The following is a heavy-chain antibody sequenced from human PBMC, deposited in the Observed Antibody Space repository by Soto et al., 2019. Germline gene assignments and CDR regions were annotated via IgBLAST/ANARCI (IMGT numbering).Heavy chain of an antibody. V-gene: IGHV1-2*02. CDR3: ATEGELLDAFDI. CDR1: GYTFTGYY. CDR2: INPNSGGT. Sequence: XSVKVSCKASGYTFTGYYMHWVRQAPGQGLEWMGWINPNSGGTNYAQKFQGRVTMTRDTSISTAYMELSRLRSDDTAVYYCATEGELLDAFDIWGQGTMVTVSS. D-gene: IGHD1-7*01. J-gene: IGHJ3*02.